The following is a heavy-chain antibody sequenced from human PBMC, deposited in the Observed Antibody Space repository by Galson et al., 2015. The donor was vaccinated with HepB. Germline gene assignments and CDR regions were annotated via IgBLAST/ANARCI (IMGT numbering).Heavy chain of an antibody. CDR3: ARSLPYSSGWYGSGSYWYFDL. CDR2: ISSSSSTI. J-gene: IGHJ2*01. V-gene: IGHV3-48*04. Sequence: SLRLSCAASGFTFSSYSMNWVRQAPGKGLEWVSYISSSSSTIYYTDSVKGRFTISRDNAKNSLYLRMNSLRAEDTAVYYCARSLPYSSGWYGSGSYWYFDLWGRGTLVTVSS. D-gene: IGHD6-19*01. CDR1: GFTFSSYS.